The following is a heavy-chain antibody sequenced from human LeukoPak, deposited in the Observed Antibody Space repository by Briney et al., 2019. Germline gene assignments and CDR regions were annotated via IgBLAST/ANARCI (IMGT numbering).Heavy chain of an antibody. CDR1: GFTFSSYW. V-gene: IGHV3-74*01. CDR2: INSDGSST. D-gene: IGHD5-18*01. CDR3: AKGIELWLTYFDH. J-gene: IGHJ4*02. Sequence: QPGGSLRLSCAASGFTFSSYWMHWVRQVPGKGLEWVSRINSDGSSTSYADSVKGRFTISRDNAKNTLYLQMNSLRAEDTAVYYCAKGIELWLTYFDHWGQGTLVTASS.